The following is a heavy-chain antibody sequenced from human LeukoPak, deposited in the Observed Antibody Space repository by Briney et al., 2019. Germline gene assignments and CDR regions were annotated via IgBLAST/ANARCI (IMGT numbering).Heavy chain of an antibody. Sequence: ETLSLTCTVSGGSISSSSYYWGWIRQPPGKGLEWVSAISGSGGSTYYADSVKGRFTISRDNSKNTLYLQMNSLRAEDTAVYYCANWDEPTVTKSPVYYYYGMDVWGQGTTVTVSS. CDR1: GGSISSSSYY. CDR3: ANWDEPTVTKSPVYYYYGMDV. CDR2: ISGSGGST. D-gene: IGHD4-17*01. J-gene: IGHJ6*02. V-gene: IGHV3-23*01.